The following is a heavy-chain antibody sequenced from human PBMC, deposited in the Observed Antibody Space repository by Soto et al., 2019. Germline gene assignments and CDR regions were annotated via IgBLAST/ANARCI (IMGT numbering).Heavy chain of an antibody. V-gene: IGHV4-59*01. CDR1: GGSISSYY. Sequence: NLSLTCTVSGGSISSYYWSWIPQPPGKGLEWIGYIYYSGSTNYNPSLKSRVTISVDTSKNQFSLKLSSVTAADTAVYYCARGNFDWSLSYYFDYWGQGTLVTVSS. CDR2: IYYSGST. CDR3: ARGNFDWSLSYYFDY. J-gene: IGHJ4*02. D-gene: IGHD3-9*01.